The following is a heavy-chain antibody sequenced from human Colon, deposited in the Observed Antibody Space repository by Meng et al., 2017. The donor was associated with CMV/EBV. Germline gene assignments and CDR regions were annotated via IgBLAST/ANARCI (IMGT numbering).Heavy chain of an antibody. CDR1: GYTFMYYD. D-gene: IGHD6-13*01. Sequence: CKSSGYTFMYYDITWVRQASGQGLEWMGWMNPSSGNTGYAQKFEGRVTMTRNTAINTAYLELDSLRSEDTAVYYCATVIYGSRWSDYWGQGTLVTVSS. CDR2: MNPSSGNT. CDR3: ATVIYGSRWSDY. J-gene: IGHJ4*02. V-gene: IGHV1-8*01.